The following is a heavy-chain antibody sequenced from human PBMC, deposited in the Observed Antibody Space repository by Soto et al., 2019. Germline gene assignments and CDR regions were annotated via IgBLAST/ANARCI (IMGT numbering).Heavy chain of an antibody. V-gene: IGHV1-8*01. CDR3: ARNQEAAAFTS. Sequence: QVQLVQSGAEVKKPGASVTVSCKASGHTFTNLDINGVRQATGQGLEWMGWMNPNSDTGYAQKFQGRVTMTRDTFTSTVYMELSSLRSEYSAVYYCARNQEAAAFTSWGQGTPVTVSS. D-gene: IGHD6-13*01. J-gene: IGHJ5*02. CDR1: GHTFTNLD. CDR2: MNPNSDT.